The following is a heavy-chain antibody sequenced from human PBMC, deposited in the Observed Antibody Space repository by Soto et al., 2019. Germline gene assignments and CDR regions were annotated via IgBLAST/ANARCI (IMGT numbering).Heavy chain of an antibody. V-gene: IGHV1-69*02. CDR1: GGTFSSYT. D-gene: IGHD3-10*01. Sequence: GASVKVSCKASGGTFSSYTISWVRQAPGQGLEWMGRIIPILGIANYAQKFQGRVTITADKSTSTAYMELSSLRSEDTAVYYCARIYGSGSLIHNYYGMDXWGQGTTVTVSS. J-gene: IGHJ6*02. CDR2: IIPILGIA. CDR3: ARIYGSGSLIHNYYGMDX.